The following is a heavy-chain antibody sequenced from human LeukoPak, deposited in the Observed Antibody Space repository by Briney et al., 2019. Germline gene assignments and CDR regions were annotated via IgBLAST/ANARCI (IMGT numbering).Heavy chain of an antibody. V-gene: IGHV4-59*01. CDR2: IYYSGST. CDR3: ARVSRLRLFYYFDY. J-gene: IGHJ4*02. CDR1: GGSISSYY. D-gene: IGHD5-12*01. Sequence: KPSKTLSLTCTVSGGSISSYYWSWIRQPPGKGLEWIGYIYYSGSTNYNPSLKSRVTISVDTSKNQFSLKLSSVTAADTAVYYCARVSRLRLFYYFDYWGQGTLVTVSS.